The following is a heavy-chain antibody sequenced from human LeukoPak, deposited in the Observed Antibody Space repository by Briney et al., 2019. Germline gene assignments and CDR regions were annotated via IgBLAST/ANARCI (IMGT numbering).Heavy chain of an antibody. CDR2: ISAYDGST. V-gene: IGHV1-18*01. CDR1: GYTFTNYA. Sequence: ASVKVSCKGTGYTFTNYAIDWVRQAPGQGLEWMGWISAYDGSTISAQDLQGRVTMTTDTSTTTAYMELTRLRSDDTAVYYCARDPLSSTWLPYFFTLDAWGQGITVIVSS. CDR3: ARDPLSSTWLPYFFTLDA. D-gene: IGHD6-13*01. J-gene: IGHJ6*02.